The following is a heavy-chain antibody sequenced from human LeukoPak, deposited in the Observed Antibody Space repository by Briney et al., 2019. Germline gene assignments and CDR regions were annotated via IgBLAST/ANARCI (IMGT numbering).Heavy chain of an antibody. Sequence: GGSLRLSCAASGFTFSRYAMSWGRQAPGKGLEWVSALGVSVSGYGGSTYYADSVKGRFTISRDNSKNTLYLQMNSLRAEDTAVYYRAKDQTFRGSGHYTYFDYWGQGALVTVSS. J-gene: IGHJ4*02. V-gene: IGHV3-23*01. CDR3: AKDQTFRGSGHYTYFDY. CDR1: GFTFSRYA. CDR2: LGVSVSGYGGST. D-gene: IGHD2-15*01.